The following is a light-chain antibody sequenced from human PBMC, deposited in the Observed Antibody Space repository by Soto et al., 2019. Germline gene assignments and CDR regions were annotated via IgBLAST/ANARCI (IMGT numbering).Light chain of an antibody. J-gene: IGKJ1*01. CDR3: QHYNSYSEA. CDR1: QGIRND. V-gene: IGKV1-5*03. Sequence: IQMTQSPSSLSASVGDRVTITCRASQGIRNDLGWYQQKPGKAPKLLIYKASTLKSGVPSRFSGSGSGTEFTLTISSLQPDDFATYYCQHYNSYSEAFGQGTKVDTK. CDR2: KAS.